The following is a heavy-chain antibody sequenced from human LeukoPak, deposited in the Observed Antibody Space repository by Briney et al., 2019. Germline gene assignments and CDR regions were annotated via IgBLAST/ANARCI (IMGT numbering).Heavy chain of an antibody. V-gene: IGHV3-21*01. Sequence: GGSLRLSCAASGFTFSSYSMNWVRQAPGKGLEWVSSISSSSSYIYYADSVKGRFTISRDNAENSLYLQMNSLRAEDTAVYYCARDSRYFGYYFDYWGQGTLVTVSS. CDR3: ARDSRYFGYYFDY. J-gene: IGHJ4*02. CDR2: ISSSSSYI. D-gene: IGHD3-9*01. CDR1: GFTFSSYS.